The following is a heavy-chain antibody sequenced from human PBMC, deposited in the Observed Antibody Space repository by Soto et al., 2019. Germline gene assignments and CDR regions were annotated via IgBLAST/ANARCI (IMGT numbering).Heavy chain of an antibody. CDR3: ARCLVRGVINWFDP. V-gene: IGHV4-59*01. CDR1: GGSISSYY. J-gene: IGHJ5*02. D-gene: IGHD3-10*01. Sequence: PSETLSLTCTVSGGSISSYYWSWIRQPPGKGLEWIGYIYYSGSTNYNPSLKSRVTISGDTSKNQFSRKLSGVTSADTAVYYCARCLVRGVINWFDPWGKGKLVSVSS. CDR2: IYYSGST.